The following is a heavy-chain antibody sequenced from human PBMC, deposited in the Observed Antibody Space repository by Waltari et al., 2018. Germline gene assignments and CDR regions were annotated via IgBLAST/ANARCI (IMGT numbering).Heavy chain of an antibody. CDR2: VNHAGST. CDR1: GGTVTNYY. CDR3: ARTLSTRIFDS. V-gene: IGHV4-34*01. Sequence: QVELQQWGAGVVKPSETLSLTCAGYGGTVTNYYWSWIRQPPDKGVEGIGEVNHAGSTYYTPSLRSRVTISLDTSKSPFSLKLSSVTATDTAVSYCARTLSTRIFDSWATGSLVTVSS. J-gene: IGHJ4*02. D-gene: IGHD2-2*01.